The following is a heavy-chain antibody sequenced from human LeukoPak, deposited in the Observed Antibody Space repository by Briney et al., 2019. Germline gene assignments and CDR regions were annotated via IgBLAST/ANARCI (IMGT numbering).Heavy chain of an antibody. Sequence: GSSVKDSCKASGGTFISYAIRWVRQAAGQGREGMEGIIPIFGTANYAQKFQGRVTITADESTSTAYMELGSLRSEDTAVYYCARDFHGNDGQWLVRRENDAFDVWGQGTMVTVSS. D-gene: IGHD6-19*01. J-gene: IGHJ3*01. CDR2: IIPIFGTA. CDR1: GGTFISYA. CDR3: ARDFHGNDGQWLVRRENDAFDV. V-gene: IGHV1-69*01.